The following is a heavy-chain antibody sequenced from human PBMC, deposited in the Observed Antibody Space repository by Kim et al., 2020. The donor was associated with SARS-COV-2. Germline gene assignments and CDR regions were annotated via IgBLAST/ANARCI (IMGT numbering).Heavy chain of an antibody. Sequence: GGSLRLSCAASGFTFSSYAMHWVRQAPGKGLEWVAVISYDGSNKYYADSVKGRFTISRDNSKNTLYLQMNSLRAEDTAVYYCARDPTYSGYDYRWLQFGLPHYYYGMDVWGQGTTVTVSS. J-gene: IGHJ6*02. CDR1: GFTFSSYA. CDR2: ISYDGSNK. D-gene: IGHD5-12*01. V-gene: IGHV3-30*04. CDR3: ARDPTYSGYDYRWLQFGLPHYYYGMDV.